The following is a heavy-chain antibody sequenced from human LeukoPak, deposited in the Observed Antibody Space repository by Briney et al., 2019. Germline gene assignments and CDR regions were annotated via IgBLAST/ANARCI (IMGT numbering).Heavy chain of an antibody. V-gene: IGHV4-4*02. CDR2: IYHSGST. Sequence: PSGTLSLTCAVSGGSISSSNWWSWVRQPPGKGLEWIGEIYHSGSTNHNPSLKSRVTISVDKSKNQFSLKLSSVTAADTAVYYCARAPSDHPHMGGGITMLKNNGAFDIWGQGTMVTVSS. J-gene: IGHJ3*02. CDR3: ARAPSDHPHMGGGITMLKNNGAFDI. CDR1: GGSISSSNW. D-gene: IGHD3-10*02.